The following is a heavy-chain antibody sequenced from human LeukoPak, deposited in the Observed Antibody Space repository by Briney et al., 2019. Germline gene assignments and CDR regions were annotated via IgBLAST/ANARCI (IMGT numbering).Heavy chain of an antibody. V-gene: IGHV3-7*03. J-gene: IGHJ6*02. Sequence: GGSLRLSCAASGFSLSSHWMTWVRQVPGRGPEWVANVSRDGSETYYLDSVKGRFTISKDNAKNSLYLQMNSLRAEDTALYHCARNNGMDVWGQGTTVIVSS. CDR2: VSRDGSET. CDR1: GFSLSSHW. CDR3: ARNNGMDV.